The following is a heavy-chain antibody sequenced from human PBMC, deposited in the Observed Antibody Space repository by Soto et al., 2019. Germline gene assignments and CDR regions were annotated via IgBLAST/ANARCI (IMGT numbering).Heavy chain of an antibody. Sequence: GGSLRLSCAASGFTFSSYAMSWVRQAPGKGLEWVSAISGSGGSTYYADSVKGRFTISRDNSKNTLYLQMNSLRAEDTAVYYCAQGVVPAAFYGMDVWGQGTTVTVSS. CDR2: ISGSGGST. V-gene: IGHV3-23*01. D-gene: IGHD2-2*01. CDR3: AQGVVPAAFYGMDV. CDR1: GFTFSSYA. J-gene: IGHJ6*02.